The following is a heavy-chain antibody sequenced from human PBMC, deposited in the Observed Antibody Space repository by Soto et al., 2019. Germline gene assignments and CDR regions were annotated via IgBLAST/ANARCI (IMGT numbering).Heavy chain of an antibody. CDR3: AKDLFTMVRLFDS. D-gene: IGHD3-10*01. V-gene: IGHV3-23*01. CDR1: GFTFRNYA. CDR2: ISGGGDSR. J-gene: IGHJ4*02. Sequence: LRLSCAASGFTFRNYAMNWVRQAPGKGLEWVSSISGGGDSRKCVDPVKGRFTISRDNSKNTLYLQMNSLRAEDTAVYYCAKDLFTMVRLFDSWGQGTLVTVSS.